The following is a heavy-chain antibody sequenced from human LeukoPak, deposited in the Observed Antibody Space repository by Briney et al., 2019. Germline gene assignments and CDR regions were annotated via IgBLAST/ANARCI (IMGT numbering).Heavy chain of an antibody. Sequence: KTSETLSLTCTVSGYSISSGYYWGWIRQPPGKGLEWIGYIYDSGSTNYNPSLKSRVTISVDTSKNQFSLKLSSVTAADTAVYYCARPDYDSSGTDYWGQGTLVTVSS. CDR3: ARPDYDSSGTDY. J-gene: IGHJ4*02. V-gene: IGHV4-38-2*02. CDR1: GYSISSGYY. CDR2: IYDSGST. D-gene: IGHD3-22*01.